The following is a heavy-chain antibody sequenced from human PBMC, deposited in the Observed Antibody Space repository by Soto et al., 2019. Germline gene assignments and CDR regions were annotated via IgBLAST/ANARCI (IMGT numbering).Heavy chain of an antibody. CDR2: IYYSGSI. D-gene: IGHD2-21*02. Sequence: WTWFRQSPGKGLEWIGYIYYSGSIFYNPSFKSRVTISVDTSKNQFSLQLSSVTAADTAVYFCAREDDGGDRDYYGLDVWGQGTTVTVSS. J-gene: IGHJ6*02. CDR3: AREDDGGDRDYYGLDV. V-gene: IGHV4-30-4*08.